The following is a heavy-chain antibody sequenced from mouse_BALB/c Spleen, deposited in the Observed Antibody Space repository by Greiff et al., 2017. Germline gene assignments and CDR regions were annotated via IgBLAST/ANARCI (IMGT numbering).Heavy chain of an antibody. CDR3: ARYGGFDY. CDR1: GYTFTDYE. V-gene: IGHV1-15*01. Sequence: QVQLQQSGAELVRPGASVTLSCKASGYTFTDYEMHWVKQTPVHGLEWIGAIDPETGGTAYNQKFKGKATLTVDKSSSTAYMELRSLTSEDSAVYYCARYGGFDYWGQGTTLTVSS. CDR2: IDPETGGT. D-gene: IGHD1-1*01. J-gene: IGHJ2*01.